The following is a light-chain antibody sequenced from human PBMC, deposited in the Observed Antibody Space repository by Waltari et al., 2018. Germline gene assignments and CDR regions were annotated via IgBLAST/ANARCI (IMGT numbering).Light chain of an antibody. V-gene: IGKV1-33*01. CDR1: QGISNW. J-gene: IGKJ2*03. CDR2: RAS. Sequence: GDRVTITCRASQGISNWLAWYQQKPGKAPKLLIYRASNLETGVPSRFSGSGSGTDFTLTISSLQPEDIATYYCQQHDNSPYSFGQGTKVEIK. CDR3: QQHDNSPYS.